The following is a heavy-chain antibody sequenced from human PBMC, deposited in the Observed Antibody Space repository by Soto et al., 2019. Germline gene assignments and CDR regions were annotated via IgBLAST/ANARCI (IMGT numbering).Heavy chain of an antibody. V-gene: IGHV4-39*01. Sequence: QLQLQESGPGLVKPSETLSLTCTVSGGSISSSSYYWGWIRQPPGKGLEWIGSIYYSGSTYYNPSLKSRVTISVDTSKNQFSLKLSSVTAADTAVYYCASLHHTYYDYIWGSYLFDYWGQGTLVTVSS. CDR2: IYYSGST. CDR3: ASLHHTYYDYIWGSYLFDY. J-gene: IGHJ4*02. CDR1: GGSISSSSYY. D-gene: IGHD3-16*02.